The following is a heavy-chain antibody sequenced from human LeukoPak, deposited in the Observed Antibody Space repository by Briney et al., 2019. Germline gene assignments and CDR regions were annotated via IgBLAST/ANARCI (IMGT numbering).Heavy chain of an antibody. CDR2: IGGSDGRT. J-gene: IGHJ4*02. CDR3: AKQGYTTSWLYFDY. D-gene: IGHD6-13*01. V-gene: IGHV3-23*01. CDR1: GFTFSSYA. Sequence: QAGGSLRLSCAASGFTFSSYAMSWVRQAPGKGLEWVSVIGGSDGRTYYADSVKGRFTVSRDISKNTVYLQLNNLRAEDTAVYYCAKQGYTTSWLYFDYWGQGTLVTVSS.